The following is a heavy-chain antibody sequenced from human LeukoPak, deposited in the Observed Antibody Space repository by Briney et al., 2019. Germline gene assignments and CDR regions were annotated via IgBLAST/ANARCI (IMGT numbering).Heavy chain of an antibody. J-gene: IGHJ6*03. Sequence: PGGSLRLSCAASGFTFSSYAMHWVRQAPGKGLEYVSAISSNGGSTYYANSVKGRFTISRDNSKNTLYLQMGSLRAEDMAVYYCARVIVGAMEGGMRYYYYMDVWGKGTTVTVSS. D-gene: IGHD1-26*01. V-gene: IGHV3-64*01. CDR3: ARVIVGAMEGGMRYYYYMDV. CDR1: GFTFSSYA. CDR2: ISSNGGST.